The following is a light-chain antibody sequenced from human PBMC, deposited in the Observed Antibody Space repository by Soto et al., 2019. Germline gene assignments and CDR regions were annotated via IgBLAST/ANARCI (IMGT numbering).Light chain of an antibody. CDR2: DVS. CDR3: NSYTTVTSVL. CDR1: SSDVGGYNY. V-gene: IGLV2-14*03. Sequence: QSALAQPASVSGSPGQSITISCTGTSSDVGGYNYVSWYQQHPGKAPKLMIYDVSNRHSGVSNRFSGSKSGNTASLTISGLQAEDEADYYCNSYTTVTSVLFGGGTKLTVL. J-gene: IGLJ2*01.